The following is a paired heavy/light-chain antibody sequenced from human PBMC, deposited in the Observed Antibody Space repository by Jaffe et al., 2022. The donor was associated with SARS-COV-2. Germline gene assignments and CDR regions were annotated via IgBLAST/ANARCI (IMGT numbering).Heavy chain of an antibody. J-gene: IGHJ4*02. CDR3: AHRHRDCSGGTCYGWGYFGF. D-gene: IGHD2-15*01. CDR2: IYWDDEK. CDR1: GFSLSSSGVG. V-gene: IGHV2-5*02. Sequence: QITLKESGPTLVKPTQTLTLTCTFTGFSLSSSGVGVGWIRQPPGKALEWLALIYWDDEKRYSPSLKSRLTITKDTSKNQVVLTMTHMDPVDTATYYCAHRHRDCSGGTCYGWGYFGFWGQGALLTVSS.
Light chain of an antibody. J-gene: IGKJ4*01. V-gene: IGKV4-1*01. CDR2: WAS. CDR3: QQYYSTLT. Sequence: DIVMTQSPDSLAVSLGERATINCKSSQSVLHSSNNKNYLAWYQQKPGQPPKLLIYWASTRESGVPDRFSGSGSGTDFTLTISSLQAEDVAVYYCQQYYSTLTFGGGTKVEIK. CDR1: QSVLHSSNNKNY.